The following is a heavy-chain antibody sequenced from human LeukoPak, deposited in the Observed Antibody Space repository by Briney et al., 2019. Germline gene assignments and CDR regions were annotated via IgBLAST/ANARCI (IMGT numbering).Heavy chain of an antibody. CDR1: GFTFSDYY. D-gene: IGHD5-12*01. CDR2: ISSSGSTI. CDR3: ASRLPRGSYFDY. V-gene: IGHV3-11*01. J-gene: IGHJ4*02. Sequence: GGSLRLSCAASGFTFSDYYMSWIRQAPGKGLEWVSYISSSGSTIYYADSVKGRFTTSRDNAKNSLYLQMNSLRAEDTAVYYCASRLPRGSYFDYWGQGTLVTVSS.